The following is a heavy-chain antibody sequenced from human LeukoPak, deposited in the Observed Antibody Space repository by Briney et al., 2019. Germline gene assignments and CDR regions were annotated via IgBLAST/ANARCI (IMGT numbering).Heavy chain of an antibody. D-gene: IGHD2-21*01. CDR2: INPKSGDT. CDR1: GYTFTDHY. Sequence: GASVKVSCKAFGYTFTDHYVHWVRQAPGQGLEWMGWINPKSGDTKYVQKLQGRLTMTRDTSLRTAYMGLTRLRSDDTAVFYCATYCGGDCAPGGYWGQGTLVTVSS. V-gene: IGHV1-2*02. J-gene: IGHJ4*02. CDR3: ATYCGGDCAPGGY.